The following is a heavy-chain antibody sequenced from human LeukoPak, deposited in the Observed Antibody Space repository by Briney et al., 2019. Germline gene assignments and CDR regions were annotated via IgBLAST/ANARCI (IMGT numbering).Heavy chain of an antibody. J-gene: IGHJ6*03. V-gene: IGHV1-2*02. CDR1: GYTFTGYC. CDR3: ARDRYDYGGNSGGYYYYYMDV. Sequence: ASVTVSRKASGYTFTGYCMHWVRQAPGQGLEWMGWINPNSGGTNYAQKFQGRVTMTRDTSISTAYMELSRLRSDDTAVYYCARDRYDYGGNSGGYYYYYMDVWGKGTTVTVSS. D-gene: IGHD4-23*01. CDR2: INPNSGGT.